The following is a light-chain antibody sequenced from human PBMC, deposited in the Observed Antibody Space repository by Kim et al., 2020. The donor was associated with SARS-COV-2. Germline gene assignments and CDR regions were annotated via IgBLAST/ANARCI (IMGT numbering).Light chain of an antibody. CDR2: DVS. CDR1: SGDVGAYNH. V-gene: IGLV2-14*03. J-gene: IGLJ1*01. CDR3: SSYTTSDTYV. Sequence: GQSITISCNGTSGDVGAYNHVSWYQQHPGKAPKLMIYDVSNRPSGASDRFSGSKSGNTASLTISGLQAEDEAEYYCSSYTTSDTYVFGTGTKVTVL.